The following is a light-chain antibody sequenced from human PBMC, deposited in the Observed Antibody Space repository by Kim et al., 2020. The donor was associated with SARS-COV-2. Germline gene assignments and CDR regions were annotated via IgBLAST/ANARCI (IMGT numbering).Light chain of an antibody. CDR1: SSNIGSNY. CDR3: AAWDDSLSGV. V-gene: IGLV1-47*01. CDR2: RNN. J-gene: IGLJ3*02. Sequence: LTQPPSASGTPGQRVTISCSGSSSNIGSNYVYWYQQLPGTAPKLLIYRNNQRPSGVPDRFSGSKSGTSASLAISGLRSEAEADYYCAAWDDSLSGVF.